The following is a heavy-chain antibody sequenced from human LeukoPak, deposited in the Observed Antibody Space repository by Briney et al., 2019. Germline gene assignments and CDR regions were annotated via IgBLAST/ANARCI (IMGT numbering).Heavy chain of an antibody. CDR2: IYYSGST. CDR3: AGQGGGRIQLWSEFDY. D-gene: IGHD5-18*01. V-gene: IGHV4-59*01. J-gene: IGHJ4*02. CDR1: GGSISSYY. Sequence: PSENLSLTCTVYGGSISSYYWSWLRQPPGKGLEWIGYIYYSGSTNYNPSLKSRVTISVDTSKNQFSLKLSSVTAADTAVYYWAGQGGGRIQLWSEFDYWGQGTLVTVSS.